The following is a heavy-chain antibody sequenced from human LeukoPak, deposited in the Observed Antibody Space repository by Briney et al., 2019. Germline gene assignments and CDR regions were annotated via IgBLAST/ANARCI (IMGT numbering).Heavy chain of an antibody. CDR1: GHTFTGYY. Sequence: ASAKVSCTASGHTFTGYYMHWGRQAPGQGLEWLGWINPKRGVTNYAQKFQGRITITRDTSITTVYIELSSLTSDDTAVYYCGSGQWLVGVFYWGQGTLVTVSS. CDR2: INPKRGVT. D-gene: IGHD6-19*01. CDR3: GSGQWLVGVFY. J-gene: IGHJ4*02. V-gene: IGHV1-2*02.